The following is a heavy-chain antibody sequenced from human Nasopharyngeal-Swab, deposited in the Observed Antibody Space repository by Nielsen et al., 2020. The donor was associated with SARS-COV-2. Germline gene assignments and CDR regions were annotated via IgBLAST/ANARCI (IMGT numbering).Heavy chain of an antibody. Sequence: SETLSLTCTVSGGSISSSSYYWGWIRQPPGKGLEWIGSIYYSGSTYYNPSLKSRVTISVDTSKNQFSLKLSSVTAADTAVYYCARQADDYVWGSYRLPVCYWGQGTLVTVSS. V-gene: IGHV4-39*01. CDR3: ARQADDYVWGSYRLPVCY. CDR2: IYYSGST. D-gene: IGHD3-16*02. J-gene: IGHJ4*02. CDR1: GGSISSSSYY.